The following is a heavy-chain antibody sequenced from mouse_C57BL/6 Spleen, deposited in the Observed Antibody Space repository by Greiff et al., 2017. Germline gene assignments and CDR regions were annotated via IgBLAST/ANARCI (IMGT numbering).Heavy chain of an antibody. J-gene: IGHJ1*03. CDR3: ARAHSYGNSRYFDG. Sequence: EVQLQQSGGGLVQPGGSLSLSCAASGYTFTDYYMSWVRQPPGKGLEWLGFIRHKANGNTTEYNASVKGRFTISRDNSQSTLYLQMHALRAEDSASYYGARAHSYGNSRYFDGWGTGTTVTVSS. D-gene: IGHD2-1*01. V-gene: IGHV7-3*01. CDR1: GYTFTDYY. CDR2: IRHKANGNTT.